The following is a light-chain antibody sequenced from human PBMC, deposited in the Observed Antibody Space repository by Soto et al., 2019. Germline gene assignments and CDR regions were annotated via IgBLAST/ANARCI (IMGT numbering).Light chain of an antibody. CDR1: SSDGGGYNY. CDR2: EVS. CDR3: SSYINTNTPVL. J-gene: IGLJ2*01. V-gene: IGLV2-14*01. Sequence: QSALTQPASVSGSPGQSITISCTGTSSDGGGYNYVSWYQQFPGKAPKLMIYEVSNRPSGVSHRFSGSKSGNTASLTISGLQAEDEADYYCSSYINTNTPVLFGGGTQLTVL.